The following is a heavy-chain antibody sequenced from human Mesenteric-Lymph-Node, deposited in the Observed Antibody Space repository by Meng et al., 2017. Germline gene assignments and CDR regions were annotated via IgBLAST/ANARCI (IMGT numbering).Heavy chain of an antibody. J-gene: IGHJ4*02. CDR2: IKNDGSTT. CDR3: TRWSSASGHDY. Sequence: GGSLRLSCAASGFTFSSHWMYWVRQAPGKGLVWVSSIKNDGSTTIYADSVEGRFTISRDNAKNTLYLQMNSLRAEDTAVYYCTRWSSASGHDYWGQGTLVTVSS. V-gene: IGHV3-74*01. CDR1: GFTFSSHW. D-gene: IGHD6-19*01.